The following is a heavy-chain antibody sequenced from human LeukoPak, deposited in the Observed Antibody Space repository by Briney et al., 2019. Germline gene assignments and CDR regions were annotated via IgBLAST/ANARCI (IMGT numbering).Heavy chain of an antibody. CDR2: IEGDGNRI. D-gene: IGHD5-12*01. J-gene: IGHJ4*02. CDR3: TRDWRNLGYDY. Sequence: GGSLRLSCAASGFTLSACWMHWVRQAPGKGLMWVSRIEGDGNRITYADSVKGRFTISRDNAKNTLYLQMNSLRAEDTAVYYCTRDWRNLGYDYWGQGTLVTVSS. V-gene: IGHV3-74*01. CDR1: GFTLSACW.